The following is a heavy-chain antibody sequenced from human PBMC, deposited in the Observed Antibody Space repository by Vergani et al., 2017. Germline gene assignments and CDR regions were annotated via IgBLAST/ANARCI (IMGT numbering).Heavy chain of an antibody. V-gene: IGHV4-59*01. J-gene: IGHJ4*02. Sequence: QVQLQESGPGLVKPSETLSLTCTVSGGSISSYYWSWIRQPPGKGLEWIGYIYYSGSTNYNPSLKRRVTISVDTSKNQFSLKLSSVTAADTAVYYCARGYDTQDYWGQGTLVTVSS. CDR2: IYYSGST. CDR1: GGSISSYY. D-gene: IGHD3-22*01. CDR3: ARGYDTQDY.